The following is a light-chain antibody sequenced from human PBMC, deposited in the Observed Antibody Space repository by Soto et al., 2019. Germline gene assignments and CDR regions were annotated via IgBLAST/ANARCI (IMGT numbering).Light chain of an antibody. J-gene: IGKJ5*01. CDR1: QTVIGNQ. V-gene: IGKV3-20*01. CDR3: QQYGRSPIN. CDR2: NGP. Sequence: ENVLTQSPGTLSLSPGERATLSCRASQTVIGNQLAWYRQKPGQAPRLLIYNGPHRATGIPDRFSGSGSGTDFTLTISGLEAEDFAVYYCQQYGRSPINFRQGTRLEIK.